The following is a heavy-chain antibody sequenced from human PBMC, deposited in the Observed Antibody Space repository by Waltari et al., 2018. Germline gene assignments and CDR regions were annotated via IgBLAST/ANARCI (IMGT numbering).Heavy chain of an antibody. V-gene: IGHV4-31*03. J-gene: IGHJ1*01. Sequence: QVQLQESGPGLVKPSQTLSLTCTVSGGSISSGGYYWSWIRQHPGKGLEWIGYLYYSGSTYYNPSLKSRVTISVDTSKNQFSLKLSSVTAADTAVYYCARGRGVGIAVAGPYFQHWGQGTLVTVSS. CDR2: LYYSGST. CDR1: GGSISSGGYY. D-gene: IGHD6-19*01. CDR3: ARGRGVGIAVAGPYFQH.